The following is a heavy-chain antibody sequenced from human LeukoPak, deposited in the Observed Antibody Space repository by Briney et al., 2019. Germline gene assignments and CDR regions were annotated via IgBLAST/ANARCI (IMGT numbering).Heavy chain of an antibody. CDR1: GFTFSSYV. V-gene: IGHV3-30*04. D-gene: IGHD2-21*02. CDR2: ISYAGTNK. Sequence: PGGSLRLSCAASGFTFSSYVMNWVRQAPGKGLEWVAVISYAGTNKYYADSVKGRFTISRDNSKNTLYLQMNSLRAEDTAVYYCAKGAMGVTAISPPHFDLWGRDTLVTVSS. CDR3: AKGAMGVTAISPPHFDL. J-gene: IGHJ2*01.